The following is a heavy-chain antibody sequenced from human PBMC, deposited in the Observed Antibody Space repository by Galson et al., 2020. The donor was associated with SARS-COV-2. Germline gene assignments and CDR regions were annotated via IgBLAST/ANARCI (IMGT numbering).Heavy chain of an antibody. CDR2: ISGSGAST. V-gene: IGHV3-23*01. D-gene: IGHD6-19*01. CDR1: GFTFSSYA. Sequence: GGSVRLSCAASGFTFSSYAMNWVRQAPGKRLEWVSAISGSGASTYYADSVKGRFTISRDNSKNTLYLQMNSLRAEDTAVYYCAKMEGIAVAATHHWGKGALVTVS. J-gene: IGHJ5*02. CDR3: AKMEGIAVAATHH.